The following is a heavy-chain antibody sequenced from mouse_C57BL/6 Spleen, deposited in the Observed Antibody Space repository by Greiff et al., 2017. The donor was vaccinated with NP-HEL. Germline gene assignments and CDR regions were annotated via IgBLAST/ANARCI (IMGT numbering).Heavy chain of an antibody. Sequence: QVQLQQPGTELVKPGASVKLSCKASGYTFTSYWMHWVKQRPGQGLEWIGNINPSNGGTNYNEKFKSKATLTVDKSSSTAYMQLSSLTSDDSAVYYWARRGITTVGAIDHRGQGTTLTVSS. D-gene: IGHD1-1*01. CDR1: GYTFTSYW. CDR3: ARRGITTVGAIDH. V-gene: IGHV1-53*01. CDR2: INPSNGGT. J-gene: IGHJ2*01.